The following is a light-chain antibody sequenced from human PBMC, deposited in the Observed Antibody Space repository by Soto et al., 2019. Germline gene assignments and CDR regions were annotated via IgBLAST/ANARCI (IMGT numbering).Light chain of an antibody. CDR2: GAS. Sequence: EIVMTQSPATLSVSPGERATLSCSASQSVNSNLAWYQHKPGQAPRLLIHGASTSATGIPGRFSGSGSGTEFTLTINSLQSEDFAVYYCQQYNNWALSFGGGTKVEI. CDR3: QQYNNWALS. J-gene: IGKJ4*01. V-gene: IGKV3-15*01. CDR1: QSVNSN.